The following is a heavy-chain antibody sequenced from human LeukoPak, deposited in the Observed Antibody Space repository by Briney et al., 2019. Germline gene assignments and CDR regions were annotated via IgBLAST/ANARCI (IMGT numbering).Heavy chain of an antibody. CDR2: IYYGGST. J-gene: IGHJ5*02. Sequence: SETLSLTCTVSGGSISSYYWSWIRQPPGKGLEWIGYIYYGGSTNYNPSLKSRVTISVDTSKNQFFLKLSSVTAADTAVYYCARGGCDSTSCYTRSWFDPWGQGTLVTVSS. D-gene: IGHD2-2*02. CDR3: ARGGCDSTSCYTRSWFDP. CDR1: GGSISSYY. V-gene: IGHV4-59*01.